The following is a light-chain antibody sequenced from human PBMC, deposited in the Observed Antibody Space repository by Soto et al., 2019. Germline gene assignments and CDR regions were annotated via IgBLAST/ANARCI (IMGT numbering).Light chain of an antibody. CDR3: QQSYSTHT. CDR2: AAS. J-gene: IGKJ5*01. V-gene: IGKV1-39*01. CDR1: QSISSY. Sequence: DIQMTQSPSSLSASVGDRVTITCRASQSISSYLNWYQQKPGKAPELLIYAASSLQSGVPSRFSGSGSGTDFTLTISSLQPEDFATYYCQQSYSTHTFGQGTRLEIK.